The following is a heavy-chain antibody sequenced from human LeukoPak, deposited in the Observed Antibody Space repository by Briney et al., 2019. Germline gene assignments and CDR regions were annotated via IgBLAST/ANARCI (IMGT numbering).Heavy chain of an antibody. V-gene: IGHV3-21*01. Sequence: GGSLRLSCAASGFTFSGYSMNWVRQAPGKGLEWVSSINSASSSLYYADSVKGRFTISRDNAKNSLYLQMNSLRAEDTAVYYCARAGYSSSWYSRYFDLWGRGALVTVSS. CDR2: INSASSSL. D-gene: IGHD6-13*01. CDR3: ARAGYSSSWYSRYFDL. J-gene: IGHJ2*01. CDR1: GFTFSGYS.